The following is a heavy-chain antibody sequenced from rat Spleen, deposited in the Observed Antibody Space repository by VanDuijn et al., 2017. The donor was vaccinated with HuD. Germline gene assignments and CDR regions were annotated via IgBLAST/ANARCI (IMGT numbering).Heavy chain of an antibody. J-gene: IGHJ3*01. V-gene: IGHV3-3*01. CDR2: INSAGST. Sequence: EVQLQESGPGLVKPSQSLSLTCSVTAYSITSSYRWNWIRKFPGNKLEWMGYINSAGSTNYNPSLKSRISITRDTSKNQFFLQVNSVTTEDTATYYCASRGEGEDNWFAYWGQGTLVTVSS. D-gene: IGHD1-11*01. CDR1: AYSITSSYR. CDR3: ASRGEGEDNWFAY.